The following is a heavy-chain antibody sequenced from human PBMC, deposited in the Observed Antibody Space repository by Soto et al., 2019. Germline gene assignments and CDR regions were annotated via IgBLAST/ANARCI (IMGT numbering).Heavy chain of an antibody. V-gene: IGHV1-2*04. CDR2: INPNSGGT. CDR3: ARMYSSSRDYYYYYGMDV. J-gene: IGHJ6*02. D-gene: IGHD6-6*01. Sequence: ASVKVSCKASGYTFTGYYMHWVRQAPGQGLEWMGWINPNSGGTNYAQKFQGWVTMTRDTSISTAYMELSRLRSDDTAVYYCARMYSSSRDYYYYYGMDVWGQGTTVTVSS. CDR1: GYTFTGYY.